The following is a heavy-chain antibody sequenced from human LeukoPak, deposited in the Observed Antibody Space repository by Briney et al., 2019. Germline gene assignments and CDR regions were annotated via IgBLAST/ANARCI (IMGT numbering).Heavy chain of an antibody. Sequence: SETLSLTCTVSGGSISSYYWSWIRQPPGKGLEWIGYIYYSGSTNYNPSLKSRVTISVDTSKNQFSLKLSSVTAADTAVYYCARGKVVGGIVVAGKLFWFDPWGQGTLVTVSS. V-gene: IGHV4-59*01. CDR1: GGSISSYY. CDR2: IYYSGST. CDR3: ARGKVVGGIVVAGKLFWFDP. J-gene: IGHJ5*02. D-gene: IGHD6-19*01.